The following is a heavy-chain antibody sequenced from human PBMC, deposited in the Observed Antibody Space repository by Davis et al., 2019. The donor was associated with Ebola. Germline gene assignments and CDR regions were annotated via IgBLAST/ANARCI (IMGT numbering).Heavy chain of an antibody. D-gene: IGHD4-11*01. Sequence: GESLKISCAASGFTVSSNYMSWVRQAPGKGLEWVSTIYSGGSTYYADSVQGRSTISRDNSKNTLYLQMNSLRAEDTAVYYCARVSTDSNYYGFDHYYYGVDVWGQGTTVTVSS. CDR3: ARVSTDSNYYGFDHYYYGVDV. V-gene: IGHV3-53*01. CDR1: GFTVSSNY. CDR2: IYSGGST. J-gene: IGHJ6*02.